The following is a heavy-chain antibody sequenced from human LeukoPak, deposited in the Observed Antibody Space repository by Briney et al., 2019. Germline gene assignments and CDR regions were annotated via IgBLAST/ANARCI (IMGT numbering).Heavy chain of an antibody. Sequence: SVKVSCKASGGTFSSYAISWVRQAPGQGLEWMGGIIPIFGTANYAQKFQGRVTITADESTSTAYMELSSLRAEDTAVYYCARHVSTTGTTGYYYFDYWGQGTLVTVSS. CDR3: ARHVSTTGTTGYYYFDY. CDR2: IIPIFGTA. CDR1: GGTFSSYA. J-gene: IGHJ4*02. V-gene: IGHV1-69*13. D-gene: IGHD1-1*01.